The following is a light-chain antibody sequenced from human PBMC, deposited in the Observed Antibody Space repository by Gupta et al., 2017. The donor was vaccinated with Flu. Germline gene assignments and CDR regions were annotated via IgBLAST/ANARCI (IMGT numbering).Light chain of an antibody. V-gene: IGLV1-47*01. CDR2: RNN. Sequence: QSVLTQPPSASGTPGQRVIISCSGSSSNIGSNYVYWYRQLPATAPKLLIYRNNQRPAGVPDRFSGSKAGTSASLTISGLRAEDEADYYCAAWDDRLNGVFGGGTKLTGL. J-gene: IGLJ3*02. CDR3: AAWDDRLNGV. CDR1: SSNIGSNY.